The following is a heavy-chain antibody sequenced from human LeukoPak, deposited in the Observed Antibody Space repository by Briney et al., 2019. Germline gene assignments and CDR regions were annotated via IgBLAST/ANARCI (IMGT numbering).Heavy chain of an antibody. V-gene: IGHV3-7*01. CDR2: IKQGGSQK. CDR3: AAQRAVGFDY. J-gene: IGHJ4*02. D-gene: IGHD6-19*01. Sequence: GGSLRLSCAASGFTFSSYNMIWVRQAPGKGLEWVANIKQGGSQKYYVDSVQGRFTTSSDNAKTSLYLQMNSLRDEDTAVYYCAAQRAVGFDYWGQGTLVTVSS. CDR1: GFTFSSYN.